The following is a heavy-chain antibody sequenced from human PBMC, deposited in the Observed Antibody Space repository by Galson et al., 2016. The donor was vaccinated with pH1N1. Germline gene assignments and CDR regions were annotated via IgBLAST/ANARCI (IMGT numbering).Heavy chain of an antibody. Sequence: ETLSLTCAISGGSISRSNWCWVRQSPVKGLEWIAYLYSSGTTTYNPSVASRVTISVDTPKNQFSLNLDFVTAADTAIYYCARHLHVPGVKGIESWGQGIIVTVSS. J-gene: IGHJ1*01. CDR3: ARHLHVPGVKGIES. CDR2: LYSSGTT. CDR1: GGSISRSN. V-gene: IGHV4-59*08. D-gene: IGHD3-10*02.